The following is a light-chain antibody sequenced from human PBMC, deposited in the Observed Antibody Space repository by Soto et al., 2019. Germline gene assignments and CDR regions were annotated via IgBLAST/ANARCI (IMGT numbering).Light chain of an antibody. CDR2: NVN. V-gene: IGLV2-11*01. CDR3: CSYAGGSSTYV. Sequence: QSALTQPRSVSGSPGQSVTISCTGTSIDVTGYNYVSWYQHHPDKAPKLIIYNVNQRPSGVPDRFFGSRSGHTASLTISGLLAEDEADYYCCSYAGGSSTYVFGTGTNGTVL. CDR1: SIDVTGYNY. J-gene: IGLJ1*01.